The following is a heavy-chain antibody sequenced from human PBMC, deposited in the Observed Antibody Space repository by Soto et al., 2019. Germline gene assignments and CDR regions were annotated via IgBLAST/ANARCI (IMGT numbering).Heavy chain of an antibody. CDR3: ATMTFITGTTKGGG. Sequence: QVQLVESGGGVVQPGRSLRLSCAASGFTFSSYAMHWVRQAPGKGLEWVAVISYDGSNKYYADSVKGRFTISRDNSKNTLYLQMNSLRAEDTAVYYCATMTFITGTTKGGGGGQGTLVTVSS. CDR1: GFTFSSYA. CDR2: ISYDGSNK. V-gene: IGHV3-30-3*01. D-gene: IGHD1-7*01. J-gene: IGHJ4*02.